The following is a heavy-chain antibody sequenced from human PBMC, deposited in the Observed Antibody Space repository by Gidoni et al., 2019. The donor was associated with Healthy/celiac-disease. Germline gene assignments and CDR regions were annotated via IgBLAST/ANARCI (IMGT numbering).Heavy chain of an antibody. V-gene: IGHV4-39*01. Sequence: PGLVKPSETLSLTCTVPGGSISSSSYYWGWIRQPPGQGLDWIGSIYYSGSTYYNPSLKSRVTISVDTSKNQFSLKLSSVTAADTAVYYCARHPYSSSWQRFPYYFDYWGQGTLVTVSS. CDR3: ARHPYSSSWQRFPYYFDY. D-gene: IGHD6-13*01. J-gene: IGHJ4*02. CDR2: IYYSGST. CDR1: GGSISSSSYY.